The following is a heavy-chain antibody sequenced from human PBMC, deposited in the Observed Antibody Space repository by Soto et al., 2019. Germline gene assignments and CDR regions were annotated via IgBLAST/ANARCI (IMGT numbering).Heavy chain of an antibody. CDR3: ARDHGDYVGYFDY. CDR1: GGSISSGGYY. Sequence: SETLSLTCTVSGGSISSGGYYWSWIRQHPGKGLEWIGYIYYSGSTYYNPSLKSRVTISVDTSKNQFSLKLSSVTAADTAVYYCARDHGDYVGYFDYWGQGTLVTVPS. V-gene: IGHV4-31*03. D-gene: IGHD4-17*01. J-gene: IGHJ4*02. CDR2: IYYSGST.